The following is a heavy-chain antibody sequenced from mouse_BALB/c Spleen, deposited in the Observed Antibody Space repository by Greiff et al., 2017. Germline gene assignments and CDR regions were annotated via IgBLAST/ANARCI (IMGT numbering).Heavy chain of an antibody. D-gene: IGHD2-10*02. CDR2: ISNGGGST. V-gene: IGHV5-12-2*01. CDR1: GFTFSSYT. J-gene: IGHJ2*01. CDR3: ARHEGMVLDY. Sequence: DVKLVESGGGLVQPGGSLKLSCAASGFTFSSYTMSWVRQTPEKRLEWVAYISNGGGSTYYPDTVKGRFTISRDNAKNTLYLQMSSLKSEDTAMYYCARHEGMVLDYWGQGTTLTVSS.